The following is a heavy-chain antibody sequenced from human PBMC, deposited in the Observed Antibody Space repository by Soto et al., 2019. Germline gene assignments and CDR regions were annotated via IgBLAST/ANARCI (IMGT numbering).Heavy chain of an antibody. D-gene: IGHD3-22*01. CDR3: ARDSRITMIVVVISAFDI. Sequence: GASVKVSCKASGYTFTSYGISWVRQAPGQGLEWMGWISAYNGNTNYAQKLQGRVTMTTDTSTSTAYMELRSLRSDDTAVYYCARDSRITMIVVVISAFDIWGQGTMVTVSS. V-gene: IGHV1-18*01. CDR1: GYTFTSYG. CDR2: ISAYNGNT. J-gene: IGHJ3*02.